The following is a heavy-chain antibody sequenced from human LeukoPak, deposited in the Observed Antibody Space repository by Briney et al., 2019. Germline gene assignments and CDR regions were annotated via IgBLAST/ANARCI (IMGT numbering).Heavy chain of an antibody. CDR2: ISTTVGNT. J-gene: IGHJ5*02. D-gene: IGHD3-10*01. Sequence: GGSLRLSCAASGFTFSTSAMSWVRQAPGKGPEWVSSISTTVGNTYYADSVKSRFTISRDNSNHTLYLQMNSLTAEDTAVYYCTKRAEFGGFDPWGQGTLVTVSS. CDR3: TKRAEFGGFDP. V-gene: IGHV3-23*01. CDR1: GFTFSTSA.